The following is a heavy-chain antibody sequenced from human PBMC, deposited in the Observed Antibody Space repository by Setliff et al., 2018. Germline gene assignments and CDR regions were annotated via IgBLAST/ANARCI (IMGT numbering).Heavy chain of an antibody. V-gene: IGHV1-69-2*01. D-gene: IGHD3-10*01. Sequence: ASVKVSCKASGYTFTSYGISWVRQAPGKGLEWMGRVDPEDGETIYAGKFQGRVTITADTSTDTAYMELSSLRSEDTAVYYCATAPITMGWGVISLNWFDPWGQGTLVTVSS. CDR1: GYTFTSYG. CDR2: VDPEDGET. J-gene: IGHJ5*02. CDR3: ATAPITMGWGVISLNWFDP.